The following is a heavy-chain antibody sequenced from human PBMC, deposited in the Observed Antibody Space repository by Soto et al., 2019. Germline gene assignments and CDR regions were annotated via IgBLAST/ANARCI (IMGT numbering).Heavy chain of an antibody. CDR2: ISSTGSTM. V-gene: IGHV3-11*01. Sequence: PGGSLRLSCAASGFSFSDYYMSWIRQAPGKGLEWVSYISSTGSTMYYADSVKGRFTISRDNAKNSLYLQMNSLRAEDTAVYYCARGRLDTYGDSTLEGGVVVGAPTVIDIPNPLQSLPWG. D-gene: IGHD4-17*01. CDR1: GFSFSDYY. J-gene: IGHJ5*02. CDR3: ARGRLDTYGDSTLEGGVVVGAPTVIDIPNPLQSLP.